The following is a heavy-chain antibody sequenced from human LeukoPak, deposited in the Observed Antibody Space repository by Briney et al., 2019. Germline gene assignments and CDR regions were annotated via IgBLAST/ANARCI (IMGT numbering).Heavy chain of an antibody. V-gene: IGHV3-53*01. CDR2: IHSGGNT. D-gene: IGHD2-15*01. CDR3: ARERRYCSGDNCYSWHDY. Sequence: PGGSLRLSCAVSGFTVSRNYMSWVRQAPGKGLECVSLIHSGGNTGYADSLKVRVTISRDNSKNMVNLQINSLRPEDTAVYYCARERRYCSGDNCYSWHDYWGQGTLVIVSS. J-gene: IGHJ4*02. CDR1: GFTVSRNY.